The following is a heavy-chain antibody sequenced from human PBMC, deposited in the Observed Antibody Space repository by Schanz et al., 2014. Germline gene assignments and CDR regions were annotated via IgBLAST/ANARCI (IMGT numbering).Heavy chain of an antibody. CDR1: GGTFSSFG. Sequence: QVQLVQSWAEVKGPGSSVKVSCKASGGTFSSFGINWVRQAPGQGLEWMGRIIPSLGLAKYEQKFQDKVTITADTSTTTAYMELSSLRSEDTAVYYCARDGVDAAAGGNYWGQGTLVTVSS. V-gene: IGHV1-69*04. J-gene: IGHJ4*02. D-gene: IGHD6-13*01. CDR2: IIPSLGLA. CDR3: ARDGVDAAAGGNY.